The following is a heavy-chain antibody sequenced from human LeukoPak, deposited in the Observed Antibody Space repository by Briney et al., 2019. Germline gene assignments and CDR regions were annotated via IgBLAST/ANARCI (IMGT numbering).Heavy chain of an antibody. J-gene: IGHJ3*02. CDR3: ARDRSSAGIDAFDI. Sequence: GGSLRLSCAASGFTFSNYEMNWVRQPPGKGLEWVSYIGSTGSPIYSADSVRGRLTISRDNAKNSLYLQINSLRAEDTAVYYCARDRSSAGIDAFDIWGQGTMVTVSS. D-gene: IGHD6-19*01. CDR2: IGSTGSPI. V-gene: IGHV3-48*03. CDR1: GFTFSNYE.